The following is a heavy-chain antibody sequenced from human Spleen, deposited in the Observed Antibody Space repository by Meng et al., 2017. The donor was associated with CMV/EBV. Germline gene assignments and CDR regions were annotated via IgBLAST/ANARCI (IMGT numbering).Heavy chain of an antibody. Sequence: GESLKISCTASGFTFSTYDFHWVRQTTGKGLEWVSSIGTFGDTYSIGSVKGRFIITREDAKNSVYLQMNGLRDGDTALYYCARARSPTHFDYWGQGALVTVSS. V-gene: IGHV3-13*01. CDR2: IGTFGDT. CDR3: ARARSPTHFDY. CDR1: GFTFSTYD. J-gene: IGHJ4*02.